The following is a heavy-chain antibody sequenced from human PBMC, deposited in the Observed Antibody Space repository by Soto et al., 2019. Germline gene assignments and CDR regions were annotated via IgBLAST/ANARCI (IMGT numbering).Heavy chain of an antibody. V-gene: IGHV4-39*01. Sequence: SETLSLTCTVSGGSISSSSYYWGWIRQPPGKGLEWIGSIYYSGSTYYNPSLKSRVTISVDTSKNQLSLKLSSVTAADTAVYYCARQVLVATIGIPFPWFDPWGQGTLVTVSS. D-gene: IGHD5-12*01. CDR1: GGSISSSSYY. CDR3: ARQVLVATIGIPFPWFDP. CDR2: IYYSGST. J-gene: IGHJ5*02.